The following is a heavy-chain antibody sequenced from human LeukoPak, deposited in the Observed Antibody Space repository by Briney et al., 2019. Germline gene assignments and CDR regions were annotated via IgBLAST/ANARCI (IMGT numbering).Heavy chain of an antibody. J-gene: IGHJ5*02. Sequence: GASVKVSCKASGYTFTGYYIHWVRQAPGRGLEWMGWINPNSGGTNYAQKFQGRVTMTRDMSTTTDYMELSSLRSEDTAVYYCARDNSVGDIAWWFDPWGQGTLVTVSS. D-gene: IGHD3-16*02. V-gene: IGHV1-2*02. CDR3: ARDNSVGDIAWWFDP. CDR1: GYTFTGYY. CDR2: INPNSGGT.